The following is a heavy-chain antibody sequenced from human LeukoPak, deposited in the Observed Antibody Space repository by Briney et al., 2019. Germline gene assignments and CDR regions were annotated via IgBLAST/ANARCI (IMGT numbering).Heavy chain of an antibody. D-gene: IGHD1-26*01. CDR3: AKGHLRERHGPKDV. CDR1: GFTFSSYG. J-gene: IGHJ6*04. CDR2: IWYDGSNK. V-gene: IGHV3-33*06. Sequence: GGSLRLSCAASGFTFSSYGMHWVRQAPGKGLEWVAVIWYDGSNKYYADSVKGRFTISRDNSKNTLYLQMNSLRAEDTAVYYCAKGHLRERHGPKDVWGKGTTVTVSS.